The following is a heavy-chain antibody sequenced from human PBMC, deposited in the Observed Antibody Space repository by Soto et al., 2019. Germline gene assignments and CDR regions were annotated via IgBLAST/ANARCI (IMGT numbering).Heavy chain of an antibody. CDR3: AREEDAQPNNYYYGMDV. V-gene: IGHV1-69*01. J-gene: IGHJ6*02. CDR2: IIPIFGTA. Sequence: QVQLVQSGAEVKKPGSSVKVSCKASGGTFSSYAISWVRQAPGQGLEWMGGIIPIFGTANYAQKFQGRVTITADESTSTAYMELSSLRSDDTAVYYCAREEDAQPNNYYYGMDVWGQGTTVTVSS. CDR1: GGTFSSYA.